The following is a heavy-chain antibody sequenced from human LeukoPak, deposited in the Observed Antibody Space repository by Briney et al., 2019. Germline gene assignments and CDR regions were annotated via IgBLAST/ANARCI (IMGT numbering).Heavy chain of an antibody. CDR2: INSDGSST. J-gene: IGHJ4*02. D-gene: IGHD2-21*02. V-gene: IGHV3-74*01. CDR1: GFAFSSYW. Sequence: GGSLRLSCAASGFAFSSYWMHWVRQAPGKGLVWVSRINSDGSSTSYADSVKGRFTISRDNAKNTLYLQMNSLRAEDTAVYYCARGLAYCGGDCYYYFDYWGQGTLVTVSS. CDR3: ARGLAYCGGDCYYYFDY.